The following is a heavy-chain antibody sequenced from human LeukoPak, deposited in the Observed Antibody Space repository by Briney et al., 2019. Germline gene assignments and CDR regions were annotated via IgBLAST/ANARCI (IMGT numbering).Heavy chain of an antibody. CDR3: ARGGWQWLPHFDY. Sequence: PSETLSLTCTVSGDSISSSSFYWGWIRQPPGKGLEWIGSIYYSGSTYYNPSLKSRVTISVDTSKNQFSLKLTSVTAADTAIFYCARGGWQWLPHFDYWGQGTLVTVSS. CDR1: GDSISSSSFY. D-gene: IGHD6-19*01. J-gene: IGHJ4*02. CDR2: IYYSGST. V-gene: IGHV4-39*01.